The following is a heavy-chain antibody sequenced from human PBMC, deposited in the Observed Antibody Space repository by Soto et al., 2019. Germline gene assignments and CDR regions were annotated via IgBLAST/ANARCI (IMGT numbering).Heavy chain of an antibody. CDR1: GGTFSNYD. Sequence: QVQLVQSGAEVKKPGSSVKVSCKASGGTFSNYDFSWVRQAPGQGLEWMGGIIPGLGTTDYAQKFQDRVTITADKSTSTAYMELTGLKSEAPAGNYCARSMTVAVVPTAPGSWFEPWGQGTLVTVS. D-gene: IGHD2-2*01. V-gene: IGHV1-69*06. CDR3: ARSMTVAVVPTAPGSWFEP. J-gene: IGHJ5*02. CDR2: IIPGLGTT.